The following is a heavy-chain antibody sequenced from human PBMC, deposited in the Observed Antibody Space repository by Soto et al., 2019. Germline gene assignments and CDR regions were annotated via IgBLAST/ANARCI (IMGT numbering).Heavy chain of an antibody. D-gene: IGHD3-10*01. J-gene: IGHJ4*02. CDR3: VRVRGVNYFDY. V-gene: IGHV4-31*03. Sequence: QVHLQESGPVLVKPSQTLSLTCTVSGGSISSGGYYWSWIRQHPGKGLEWIGYIYYSGSTYYNPSLRSRVTISVDTSKNQSSLKLSSVTAADTAVYYCVRVRGVNYFDYWGQGTLVTVSS. CDR1: GGSISSGGYY. CDR2: IYYSGST.